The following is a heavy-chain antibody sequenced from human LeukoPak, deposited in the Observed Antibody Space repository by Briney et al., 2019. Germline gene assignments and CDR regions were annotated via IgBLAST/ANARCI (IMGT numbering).Heavy chain of an antibody. Sequence: GGSLRLSCVASGFPFSFYSMNWVRQAPGEGLEWVSSISSSSTSIDYADAVKGRFTISRDNAKNSLFLQMNSLRAEDTAVYFCARKVVGATTPCHAFDMWGQGTKVTVSP. J-gene: IGHJ3*02. CDR2: ISSSSTSI. D-gene: IGHD1-26*01. CDR1: GFPFSFYS. V-gene: IGHV3-21*01. CDR3: ARKVVGATTPCHAFDM.